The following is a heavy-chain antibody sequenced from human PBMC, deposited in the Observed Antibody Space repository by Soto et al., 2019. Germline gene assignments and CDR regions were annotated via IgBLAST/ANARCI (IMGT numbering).Heavy chain of an antibody. CDR3: ARQRGLRYSGSYSAAPAWWVDY. D-gene: IGHD1-26*01. CDR1: GGSISSGGYY. CDR2: IYFTGST. J-gene: IGHJ4*02. Sequence: SETLSLTCTVSGGSISSGGYYWSWIRQPPGKGLEWIGYIYFTGSTNYNPSLKSRVTISVDTSKNHFSLKLSSVTAADTAVYYCARQRGLRYSGSYSAAPAWWVDYWGQGTLVTVSS. V-gene: IGHV4-61*03.